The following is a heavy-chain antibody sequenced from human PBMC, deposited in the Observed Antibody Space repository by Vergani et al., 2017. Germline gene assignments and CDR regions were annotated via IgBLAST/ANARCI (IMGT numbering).Heavy chain of an antibody. Sequence: QLQLQESGSGLVKPSQTLSLTCAVSGGSISSGGYSWSWIRQPPGKGLEWIGYISHSGSTYYNPSLKRRVTISVDRSKNQFSLKLSSVTAADTAVYYCAVYDSSGYYYFDYWGQGTLVTVSS. J-gene: IGHJ4*02. V-gene: IGHV4-30-2*01. CDR2: ISHSGST. CDR1: GGSISSGGYS. CDR3: AVYDSSGYYYFDY. D-gene: IGHD3-22*01.